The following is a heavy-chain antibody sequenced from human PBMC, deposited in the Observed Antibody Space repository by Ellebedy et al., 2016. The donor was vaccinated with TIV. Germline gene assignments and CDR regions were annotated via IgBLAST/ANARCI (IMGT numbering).Heavy chain of an antibody. CDR3: ARGGVYYDSSGYSHWFDP. V-gene: IGHV4-59*12. Sequence: MPSETLSLTCTVSGGSISSYYWSWIRQPPGKGLEWIGYIYYSGSTNYNPSLKSRVTASVDTSKNQFSLKLSSVTAADTAVYYCARGGVYYDSSGYSHWFDPWGQGTLVTVSS. CDR2: IYYSGST. D-gene: IGHD3-22*01. CDR1: GGSISSYY. J-gene: IGHJ5*02.